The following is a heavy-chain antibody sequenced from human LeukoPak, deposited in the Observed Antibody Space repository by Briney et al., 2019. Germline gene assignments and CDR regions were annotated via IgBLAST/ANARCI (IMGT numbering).Heavy chain of an antibody. CDR1: GYTFPRYG. CDR3: ATSTHMGNYFDY. J-gene: IGHJ4*02. D-gene: IGHD2-2*01. Sequence: GASVKVSCMTSGYTFPRYGITWVRPAAGKGLDGMGWINAYKGNTNYAHKLQSRDTMTTDKSTSPADMELRSLRSDDTAVYYCATSTHMGNYFDYWGQGTLVTVSS. V-gene: IGHV1-18*01. CDR2: INAYKGNT.